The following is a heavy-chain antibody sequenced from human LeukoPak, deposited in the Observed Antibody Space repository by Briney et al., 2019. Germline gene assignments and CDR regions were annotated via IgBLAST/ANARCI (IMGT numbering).Heavy chain of an antibody. D-gene: IGHD1-1*01. V-gene: IGHV4-59*12. CDR3: AREDGGTLFY. CDR1: GGSISTYS. Sequence: PSETLSLTCTVSGGSISTYSWNWIRHPPGRGLEWIGSMYYRGSTNFNPSLRSRVTISVDTSKNQFFLNLSSVTAADTAVYYCAREDGGTLFYWGQGTLVTTSS. CDR2: MYYRGST. J-gene: IGHJ4*02.